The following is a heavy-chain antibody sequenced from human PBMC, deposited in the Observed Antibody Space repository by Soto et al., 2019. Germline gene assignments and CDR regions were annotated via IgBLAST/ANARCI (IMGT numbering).Heavy chain of an antibody. Sequence: GASVKVSCKASGYTFTGYGISWVRQAPGQGLEWMGWISAYNGNTNYAQKLQGRVTMTTDTSTSTAYMELRSLRSDDTAVYYCARVSCSSTSCYSPRYYYYYGMDVWGQGTTVTVSS. V-gene: IGHV1-18*04. CDR1: GYTFTGYG. J-gene: IGHJ6*02. D-gene: IGHD2-2*02. CDR3: ARVSCSSTSCYSPRYYYYYGMDV. CDR2: ISAYNGNT.